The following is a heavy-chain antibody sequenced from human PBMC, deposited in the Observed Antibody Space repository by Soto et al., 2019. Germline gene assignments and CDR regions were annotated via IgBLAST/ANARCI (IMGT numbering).Heavy chain of an antibody. Sequence: ASVKVSCKASGYTFTSYAMHWVRQAPGQRLEWMGWINAGNGNTKYSQKFQGRVTITRDTSASTAYMELSSLRSEDTAVYYCARWRSELERQTKWFDPWGQGTLVTVYS. D-gene: IGHD1-1*01. CDR2: INAGNGNT. CDR1: GYTFTSYA. J-gene: IGHJ5*02. CDR3: ARWRSELERQTKWFDP. V-gene: IGHV1-3*01.